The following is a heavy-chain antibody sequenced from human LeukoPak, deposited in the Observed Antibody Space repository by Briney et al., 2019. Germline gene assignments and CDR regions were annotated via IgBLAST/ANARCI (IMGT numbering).Heavy chain of an antibody. J-gene: IGHJ4*02. V-gene: IGHV4-39*02. CDR1: GGSISTNNYY. CDR3: TREYSAHSDF. D-gene: IGHD4-11*01. Sequence: SETLSLTCTVSGGSISTNNYYWNWLRQPPEQGLEWIGSIHYTGSAWYSPSLRSRVTISVDTSKNQFSLRLNSVTAADTAVYFCTREYSAHSDFWGQGALVTVSS. CDR2: IHYTGSA.